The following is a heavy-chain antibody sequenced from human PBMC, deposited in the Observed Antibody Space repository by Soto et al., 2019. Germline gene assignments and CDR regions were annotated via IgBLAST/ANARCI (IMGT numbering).Heavy chain of an antibody. D-gene: IGHD1-26*01. Sequence: GGSLRLSCAASGFTFSSYTMHWVRQAPGKGLEWVAVISYDGSNKYYADSVMGRFTISRDNSKNTLYLQMNSLRAEDTAVYYCARDVESGSSQYYYYYYGMDVWGQGTTVTVSS. CDR2: ISYDGSNK. V-gene: IGHV3-30-3*01. CDR1: GFTFSSYT. CDR3: ARDVESGSSQYYYYYYGMDV. J-gene: IGHJ6*02.